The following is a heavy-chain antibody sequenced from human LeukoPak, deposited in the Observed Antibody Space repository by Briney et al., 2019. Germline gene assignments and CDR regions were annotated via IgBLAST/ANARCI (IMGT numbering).Heavy chain of an antibody. J-gene: IGHJ6*02. CDR1: EFTFSTYS. CDR3: ARDLTPLIQFWPRTLDYNYGMDV. Sequence: GGSLRLSCAASEFTFSTYSMNWVRQAPGKGLEWVSTISSTSSYIYYADSVKGRFTISRDNAKNSLDLQMNSLRAEDTAVYYCARDLTPLIQFWPRTLDYNYGMDVWGQGTTVTVSS. CDR2: ISSTSSYI. V-gene: IGHV3-21*01. D-gene: IGHD5-24*01.